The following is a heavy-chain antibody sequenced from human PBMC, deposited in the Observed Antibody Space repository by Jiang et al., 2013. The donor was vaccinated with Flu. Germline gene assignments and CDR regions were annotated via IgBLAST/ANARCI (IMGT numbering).Heavy chain of an antibody. CDR3: ARGIAVAGHFDY. CDR1: GGSISSSSYY. V-gene: IGHV4-39*01. CDR2: IYYSGST. J-gene: IGHJ4*02. Sequence: GPGLVKPSETLSLTCTVSGGSISSSSYYWGWIRQPPGKGPEWIGSIYYSGSTYYNPSLKSRVTISVDTSKNQFSLKLSSVTAADTAVYYCARGIAVAGHFDYWGQGTLVTVSS. D-gene: IGHD6-19*01.